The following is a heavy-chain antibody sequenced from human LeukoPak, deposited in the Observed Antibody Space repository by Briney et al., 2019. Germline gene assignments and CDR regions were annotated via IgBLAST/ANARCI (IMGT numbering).Heavy chain of an antibody. V-gene: IGHV3-30-3*01. Sequence: PGGSLRLSCAASGFTSSSYAMHWVRQAPGKGLEWVAVISYDGSNKYYADSVKGRFTISRDNSKNTLYLQMNSLRAEDTAVYYCARDGGSSSWSHLDYWGQGTLVTVSS. CDR3: ARDGGSSSWSHLDY. J-gene: IGHJ4*02. CDR2: ISYDGSNK. CDR1: GFTSSSYA. D-gene: IGHD6-13*01.